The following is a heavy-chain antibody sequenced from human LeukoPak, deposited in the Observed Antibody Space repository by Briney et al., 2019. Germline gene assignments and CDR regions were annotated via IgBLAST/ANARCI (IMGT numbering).Heavy chain of an antibody. CDR3: ARRCSSTSCYGAFDI. V-gene: IGHV4-38-2*01. J-gene: IGHJ3*02. CDR2: IYHSGSA. CDR1: GYSISSGYY. Sequence: PSETLSLTCAVSGYSISSGYYWGWIRQPPGKGLEWIGRIYHSGSAYYNPSLKSRVTISVDTSKNQFSLKLSSVTAADTAVYYCARRCSSTSCYGAFDIWGQGTMVTVSP. D-gene: IGHD2-2*01.